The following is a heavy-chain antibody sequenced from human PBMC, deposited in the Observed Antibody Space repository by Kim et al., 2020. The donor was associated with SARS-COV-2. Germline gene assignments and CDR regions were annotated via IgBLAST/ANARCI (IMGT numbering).Heavy chain of an antibody. CDR1: GFTFSLYG. CDR2: LSYDGSDK. D-gene: IGHD3-22*01. J-gene: IGHJ2*01. V-gene: IGHV3-30*18. CDR3: AKGQDNSGYYWYFDL. Sequence: GGSLRLSCAASGFTFSLYGMHWVRQAPGKGLEWVAVLSYDGSDKYYADSVKGRFTISRDNSKNTLYLQMNSLRAEDTAVYYCAKGQDNSGYYWYFDLWGRGTLVTVSS.